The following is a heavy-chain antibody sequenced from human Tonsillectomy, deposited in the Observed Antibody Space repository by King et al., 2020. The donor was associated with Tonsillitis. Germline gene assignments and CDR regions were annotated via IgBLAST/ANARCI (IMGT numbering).Heavy chain of an antibody. CDR2: ISYDGSNK. J-gene: IGHJ4*02. CDR3: ASFGREVLDY. V-gene: IGHV3-30*01. Sequence: VQLVESGGGVVQPGRSPRLSCAASGFTFSSYAMHWVRQAPGKGLEWVAVISYDGSNKYYADSVKGRFTISRDNSKNTLYLQMNSLRAEDTAVYYCASFGREVLDYWGQGTLVTVSS. CDR1: GFTFSSYA. D-gene: IGHD3-3*01.